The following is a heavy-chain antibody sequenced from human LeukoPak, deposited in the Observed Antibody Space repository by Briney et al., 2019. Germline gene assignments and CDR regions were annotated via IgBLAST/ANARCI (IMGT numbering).Heavy chain of an antibody. CDR1: GGSIGSSDYY. J-gene: IGHJ5*02. V-gene: IGHV4-39*07. Sequence: SETLSLTCTVSGGSIGSSDYYWGWIRQPPGKGLEWIGNIYYSGSTYYNPSLKSRVTISVDTSKNQFSLKLSSVTAADTAVYYCARETAGLRYFDFSNWFDPWGQETLVTVSS. CDR3: ARETAGLRYFDFSNWFDP. D-gene: IGHD3-9*01. CDR2: IYYSGST.